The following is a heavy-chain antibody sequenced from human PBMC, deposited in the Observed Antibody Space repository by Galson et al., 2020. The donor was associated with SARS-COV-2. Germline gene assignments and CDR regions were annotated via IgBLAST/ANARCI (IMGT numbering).Heavy chain of an antibody. CDR1: GFTFSSYS. CDR2: ISSSSSYI. J-gene: IGHJ4*02. V-gene: IGHV3-21*01. Sequence: GESLKISCAASGFTFSSYSMNWVRQAPGKGLEWVSSISSSSSYIYYADSVKGRFTISRDNAKNSLYLQMNSLRAEDTAVYYCARDLRYYYDSSGYYTGGVDYWGQGTLVTVSS. D-gene: IGHD3-22*01. CDR3: ARDLRYYYDSSGYYTGGVDY.